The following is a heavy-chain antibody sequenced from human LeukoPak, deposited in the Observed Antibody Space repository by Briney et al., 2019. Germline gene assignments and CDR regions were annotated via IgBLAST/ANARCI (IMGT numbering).Heavy chain of an antibody. CDR2: ISSSGSTI. CDR3: AREGDGYNSPPLDY. D-gene: IGHD5-24*01. CDR1: GFTFSSYE. J-gene: IGHJ4*02. V-gene: IGHV3-48*03. Sequence: GGSLRLSCAASGFTFSSYEMNWVRQAPGKGLEWVSYISSSGSTIYYADSVKGRFTISRDNAKNSLYLQMNSLRAEDTAVYYCAREGDGYNSPPLDYWGQGTLVTVSS.